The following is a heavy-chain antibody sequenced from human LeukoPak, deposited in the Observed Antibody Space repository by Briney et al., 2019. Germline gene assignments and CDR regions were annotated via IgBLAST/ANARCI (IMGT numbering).Heavy chain of an antibody. Sequence: GASVKVSCKASGGTFSNYAINWVRQAPGQGLEWMGGIIPIFGTANYAQKFQGRVTITADESTSTAYMELSSLRSDDTAVYYCARSWDRVGSVWGQGTLVTVSS. CDR1: GGTFSNYA. V-gene: IGHV1-69*13. J-gene: IGHJ4*02. D-gene: IGHD6-25*01. CDR2: IIPIFGTA. CDR3: ARSWDRVGSV.